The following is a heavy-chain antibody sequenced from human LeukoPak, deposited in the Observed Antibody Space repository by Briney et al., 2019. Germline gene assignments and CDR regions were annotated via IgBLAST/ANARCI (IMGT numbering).Heavy chain of an antibody. CDR1: GFTFSSYA. Sequence: GGSLRLSCAASGFTFSSYAMSWVRQAPGKGLEWVSAISGSGGGTYYADSAKGRFTISRDNSKNTLYLQMNSLRAEDTAVYYCAKVVWSGYEYDPWGQGTLVTVSS. CDR2: ISGSGGGT. D-gene: IGHD3-3*01. J-gene: IGHJ5*02. V-gene: IGHV3-23*01. CDR3: AKVVWSGYEYDP.